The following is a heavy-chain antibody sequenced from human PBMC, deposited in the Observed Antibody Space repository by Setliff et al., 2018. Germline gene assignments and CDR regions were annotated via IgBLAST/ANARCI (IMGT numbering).Heavy chain of an antibody. CDR2: IHAGNGDT. CDR3: ASAHYYSGYIEYFQY. D-gene: IGHD5-12*01. CDR1: GFTSTNYA. Sequence: ASVKVSCKASGFTSTNYAIHWVRQAPGQRPECMGWIHAGNGDTKYSQKFQGRVTITRDASASTVYMELSSLRSEDTAVYYCASAHYYSGYIEYFQYWGQGTLVTVSS. J-gene: IGHJ1*01. V-gene: IGHV1-3*01.